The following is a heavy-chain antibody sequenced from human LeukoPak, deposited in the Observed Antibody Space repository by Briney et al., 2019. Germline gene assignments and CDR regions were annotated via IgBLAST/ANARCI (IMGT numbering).Heavy chain of an antibody. V-gene: IGHV3-23*01. CDR1: GFTFNSYA. CDR2: ISDSGAGK. Sequence: PGGSLRLSCAASGFTFNSYAMSWVRQAPGKGLEWVSGISDSGAGKYYADSVKGHFTISRDNAKNALYLQMNSLRAEDTAVYYCAPYGSGSPIFDYWGQGTLVTVSS. J-gene: IGHJ4*02. CDR3: APYGSGSPIFDY. D-gene: IGHD3-10*01.